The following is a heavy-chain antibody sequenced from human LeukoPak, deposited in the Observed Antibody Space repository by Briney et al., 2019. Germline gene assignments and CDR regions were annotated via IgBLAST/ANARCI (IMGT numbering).Heavy chain of an antibody. Sequence: SETLSLTCTVSGGSISSYYWSWVRQPPGKGLEWIGYIYYSGSTNYNPTLKCRVTISVDTSKNQCSLKLSSVTAADTAVYYCARDTRVGIAVAGTYRWFDPWGQGTLVTVSS. J-gene: IGHJ5*02. CDR3: ARDTRVGIAVAGTYRWFDP. D-gene: IGHD6-19*01. CDR1: GGSISSYY. V-gene: IGHV4-59*01. CDR2: IYYSGST.